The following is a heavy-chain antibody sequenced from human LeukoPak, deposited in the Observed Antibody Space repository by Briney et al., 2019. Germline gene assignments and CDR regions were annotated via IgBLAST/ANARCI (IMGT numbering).Heavy chain of an antibody. CDR2: ISRDSNII. Sequence: PGGSLRLSCAASGFAFSSYSMNWLRQAQSPGLELVSFISRDSNIIHYADSVKGRFTISRDNAKNSLLLQVNSLRDEDTAVYYCARVGTTGVNNWFDPWGQGTLVTVSS. D-gene: IGHD7-27*01. CDR1: GFAFSSYS. CDR3: ARVGTTGVNNWFDP. J-gene: IGHJ5*02. V-gene: IGHV3-48*02.